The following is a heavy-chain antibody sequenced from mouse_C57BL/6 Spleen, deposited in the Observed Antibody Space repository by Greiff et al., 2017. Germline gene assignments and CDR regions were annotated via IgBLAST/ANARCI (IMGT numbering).Heavy chain of an antibody. Sequence: QVKLQQPGAELVKPGASVKMSCKASGYTFTSYWITWVKQRPGQGLEWIGDIYPGSGSTNYNEKFKSKATLTVATSSSTAYMPLSSLTSEDAAVYYYGRKGNDGYAWFAYWGQGTLVTVSA. V-gene: IGHV1-55*01. D-gene: IGHD2-3*01. CDR3: GRKGNDGYAWFAY. J-gene: IGHJ3*01. CDR1: GYTFTSYW. CDR2: IYPGSGST.